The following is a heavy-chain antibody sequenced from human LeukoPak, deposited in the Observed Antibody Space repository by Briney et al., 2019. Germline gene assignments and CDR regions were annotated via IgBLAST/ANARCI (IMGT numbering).Heavy chain of an antibody. CDR3: AKGIGDSGSYYYFDY. J-gene: IGHJ4*02. Sequence: SLRLSCAASGFTFDDYAMHWVRQAPGKGLEWVSGISWNSGSIGYADSVKGRFTISRDNAKNSLYLQMNSLRAEDTALYYCAKGIGDSGSYYYFDYWGQGTLVTVSS. CDR1: GFTFDDYA. V-gene: IGHV3-9*01. D-gene: IGHD1-26*01. CDR2: ISWNSGSI.